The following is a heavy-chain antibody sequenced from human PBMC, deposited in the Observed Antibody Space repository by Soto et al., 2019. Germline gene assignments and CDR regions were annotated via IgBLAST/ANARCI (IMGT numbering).Heavy chain of an antibody. CDR2: INPNSGGT. J-gene: IGHJ4*02. CDR3: ARVVRWLQSQGEFDY. D-gene: IGHD5-12*01. V-gene: IGHV1-2*02. Sequence: ASVKVSCKASGYTFTGYYMHWVRQAPGQGLEWMGWINPNSGGTNYTQKFQGRVTMTRDTSISTAYMELSRLRSDDTAVYYCARVVRWLQSQGEFDYWGQGTLVTVSS. CDR1: GYTFTGYY.